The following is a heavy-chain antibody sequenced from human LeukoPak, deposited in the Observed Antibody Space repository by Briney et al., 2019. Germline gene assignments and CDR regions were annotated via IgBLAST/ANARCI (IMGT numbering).Heavy chain of an antibody. CDR2: ISGRSGSR. J-gene: IGHJ4*02. CDR3: AKPNDDKWEEGDFDY. CDR1: GFTFSSYA. Sequence: GGSLRLSCAASGFTFSSYAMNWVRQAPGKGLEGVSGISGRSGSRYYADSVKGRFPISRDNSKNTLYLHMNSLRAEDTAVYYCAKPNDDKWEEGDFDYWGQGTLVTVSS. V-gene: IGHV3-23*01. D-gene: IGHD1-26*01.